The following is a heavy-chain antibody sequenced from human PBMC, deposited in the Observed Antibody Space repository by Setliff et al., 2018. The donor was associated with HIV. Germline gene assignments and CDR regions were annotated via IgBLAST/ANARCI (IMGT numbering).Heavy chain of an antibody. CDR3: AKNLYRSGWSPLDY. D-gene: IGHD6-13*01. CDR2: IIPILGIA. CDR1: GGTFSSYA. J-gene: IGHJ4*02. Sequence: SVKVSCKASGGTFSSYAISWVRQAPGQGLEWMGGIIPILGIASYSQKFQGRVTITADKSTSTAYMELSSLRAEDTAVYYCAKNLYRSGWSPLDYWGQGTLVTVSS. V-gene: IGHV1-69*10.